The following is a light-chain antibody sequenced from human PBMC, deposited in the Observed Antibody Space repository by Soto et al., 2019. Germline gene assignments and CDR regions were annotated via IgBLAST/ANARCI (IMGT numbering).Light chain of an antibody. CDR2: EVT. CDR3: SSYRSASTGV. V-gene: IGLV2-14*01. J-gene: IGLJ1*01. Sequence: QSALTQPASVSGSPGQSITISCTGTSSDVGGYNYVSWYQHHPGKAPKLIIYEVTNRPSGVSNRFSASKSGYTASLTISGLQAEDDADYYCSSYRSASTGVFGTGTKLTVL. CDR1: SSDVGGYNY.